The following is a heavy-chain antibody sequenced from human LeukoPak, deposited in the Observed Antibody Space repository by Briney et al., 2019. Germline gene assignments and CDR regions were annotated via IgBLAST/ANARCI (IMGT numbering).Heavy chain of an antibody. CDR1: GGSFSGYY. J-gene: IGHJ4*02. CDR2: INHSGST. V-gene: IGHV4-34*01. CDR3: ARLRIAAAGTSSDYFDY. Sequence: SETLSLTCAVYGGSFSGYYWSWIRQPPGKGLEWIGEINHSGSTNYNPSLKSRVTISVDTSKNQFSLKLSSVTAADTAVYYCARLRIAAAGTSSDYFDYWGQGTLVTVSS. D-gene: IGHD6-13*01.